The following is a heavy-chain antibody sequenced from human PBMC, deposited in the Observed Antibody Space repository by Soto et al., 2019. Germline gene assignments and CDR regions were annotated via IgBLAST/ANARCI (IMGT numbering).Heavy chain of an antibody. V-gene: IGHV4-61*01. CDR1: GGSVSSGSYY. CDR3: ASRINSGWYDGDDY. J-gene: IGHJ4*02. Sequence: QVQLQESGPGLVKPSETLSLTCTVSGGSVSSGSYYWSWIRQPPGKGLEWIGYIYYSGSTNYNPSHQSRVTITVDTSKNQFSLKLSSVTAADTAVYYCASRINSGWYDGDDYWGQGTLVAVSS. D-gene: IGHD6-19*01. CDR2: IYYSGST.